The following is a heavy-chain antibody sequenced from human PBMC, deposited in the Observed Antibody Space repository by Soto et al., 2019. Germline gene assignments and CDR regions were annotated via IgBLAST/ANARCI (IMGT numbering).Heavy chain of an antibody. CDR1: GYTFTSYD. Sequence: ASVKVSCKASGYTFTSYDINWVRQSTVQGPEWMGWMNPNSGNTGYAQKFQGRVTMTRNTSISTAYMELSSLRSEDTAVYYCARVGGIVVVPAAIITSGMDVWGQGTTVTVSS. D-gene: IGHD2-2*02. CDR3: ARVGGIVVVPAAIITSGMDV. V-gene: IGHV1-8*01. J-gene: IGHJ6*02. CDR2: MNPNSGNT.